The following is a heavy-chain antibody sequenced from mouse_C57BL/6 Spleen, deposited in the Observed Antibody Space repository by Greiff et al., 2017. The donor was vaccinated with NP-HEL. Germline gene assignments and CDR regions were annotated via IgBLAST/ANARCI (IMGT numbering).Heavy chain of an antibody. CDR2: IWTGGGT. J-gene: IGHJ4*01. D-gene: IGHD2-1*01. Sequence: VQRVESGPGLVAPSQSLSITCTVSGFSLTSYAISWVRQPPGKGLEWLGVIWTGGGTNYNSALKSRLSISKDNSKSQVFLKMNGLQTDDTARYYCARDGNHGYYAMDYWGQGTSVTVSS. CDR3: ARDGNHGYYAMDY. V-gene: IGHV2-9-1*01. CDR1: GFSLTSYA.